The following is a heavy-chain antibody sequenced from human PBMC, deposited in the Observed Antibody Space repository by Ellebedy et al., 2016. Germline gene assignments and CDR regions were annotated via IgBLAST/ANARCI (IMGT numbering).Heavy chain of an antibody. V-gene: IGHV4-61*01. CDR1: GGSVTSGSYY. D-gene: IGHD3-10*01. J-gene: IGHJ4*02. CDR3: ARDVTYYYGSETRKAFEY. Sequence: ESLKISXIVSGGSVTSGSYYWSWIRQPPGKELEWIGHIYLSGSTNYNPSLKSRVTISLDTSKNQFSLRLSSVTAADTAVYYCARDVTYYYGSETRKAFEYWGQGTLVTVSS. CDR2: IYLSGST.